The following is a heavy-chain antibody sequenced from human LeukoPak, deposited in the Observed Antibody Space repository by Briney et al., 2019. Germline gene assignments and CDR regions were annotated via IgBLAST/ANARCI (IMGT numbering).Heavy chain of an antibody. CDR1: GYTFTGYY. CDR2: INPNSGGT. Sequence: GASVKVSCKASGYTFTGYYMHWGRQAPGQGLEWMGWINPNSGGTNYAQKFQGRVTMTRDTSISTAYMELSRLRSDDTAVYYCARTAYCGGDCLPYYFDYWGQGTLVTVSS. D-gene: IGHD2-21*01. V-gene: IGHV1-2*02. CDR3: ARTAYCGGDCLPYYFDY. J-gene: IGHJ4*02.